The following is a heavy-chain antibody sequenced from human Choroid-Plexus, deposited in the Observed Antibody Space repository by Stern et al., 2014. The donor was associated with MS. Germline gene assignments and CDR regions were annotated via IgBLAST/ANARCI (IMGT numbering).Heavy chain of an antibody. CDR1: GFTFGSCA. V-gene: IGHV3-30*18. CDR3: AKDRQYLTYFFDH. J-gene: IGHJ5*02. Sequence: QVQLVESGGGVVQPGRPLRLSCVASGFTFGSCAMHWVRQAPGKGLEWVAGVSYDGSNKYYADSVKGRFTISRDNSQNTLYMQMSSLRPEDTAVYYCAKDRQYLTYFFDHWGQGSLVTVSX. CDR2: VSYDGSNK. D-gene: IGHD2/OR15-2a*01.